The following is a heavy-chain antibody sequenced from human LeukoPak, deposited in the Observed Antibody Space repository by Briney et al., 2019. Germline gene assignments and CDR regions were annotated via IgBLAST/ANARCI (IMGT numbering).Heavy chain of an antibody. Sequence: KESGPALVKPTQTLTLTCTFSGFSLSTTGTRVSRIRQPPGKALEWLARIDWDDDKFYSTSLKTRVTISKDTSKNQVVLTMTNMDPVDTATYYCARMAQIGWSLFDYWGQGTLVTVSS. CDR1: GFSLSTTGTR. V-gene: IGHV2-70*04. CDR3: ARMAQIGWSLFDY. J-gene: IGHJ4*02. CDR2: IDWDDDK. D-gene: IGHD2-15*01.